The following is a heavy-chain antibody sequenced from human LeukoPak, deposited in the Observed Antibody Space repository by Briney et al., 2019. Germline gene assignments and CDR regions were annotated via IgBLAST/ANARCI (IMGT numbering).Heavy chain of an antibody. CDR1: GFSFSFYA. V-gene: IGHV3-30-3*01. CDR2: IPYDGSIA. Sequence: GRSLRLSCAASGFSFSFYAIHWVRQAPGKGLEWLTLIPYDGSIAYYADSVKGRFTISRDNSKNTVYLQMNSLRLEDTAMYYCAREYLSLDSWGQGTPVTVSS. CDR3: AREYLSLDS. D-gene: IGHD2-2*01. J-gene: IGHJ4*02.